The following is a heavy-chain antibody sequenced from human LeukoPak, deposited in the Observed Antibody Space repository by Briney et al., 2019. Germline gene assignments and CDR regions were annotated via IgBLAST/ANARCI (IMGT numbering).Heavy chain of an antibody. CDR2: IRRKAYGGTT. Sequence: TGRSLRLSCTASGFIFGDYAMSWVRQAPGKGLEWVGFIRRKAYGGTTQYAASVKDRFTISRDDSNSIVYLQMTTLKTEDTAVYYCPRAAKYQLLRRTAEYLQHWGQGTLVTVSS. V-gene: IGHV3-49*04. CDR1: GFIFGDYA. CDR3: PRAAKYQLLRRTAEYLQH. J-gene: IGHJ1*01. D-gene: IGHD2-2*01.